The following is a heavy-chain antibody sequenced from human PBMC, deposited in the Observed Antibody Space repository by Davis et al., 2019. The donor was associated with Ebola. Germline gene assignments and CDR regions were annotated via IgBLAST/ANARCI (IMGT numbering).Heavy chain of an antibody. Sequence: SGSTLVNPKQSIEITCTHSGFSLTPCGLGVGCIRQPPGLPLEWLALIYWADDKCYSPSLKSRLTITKDTSKNQVILTMTNIDPVDTTTYYSVHRFLTSTTDYGMDVWGQGTTVTVPS. D-gene: IGHD1-20*01. CDR1: GFSLTPCGLG. CDR2: IYWADDK. J-gene: IGHJ6*02. CDR3: VHRFLTSTTDYGMDV. V-gene: IGHV2-5*02.